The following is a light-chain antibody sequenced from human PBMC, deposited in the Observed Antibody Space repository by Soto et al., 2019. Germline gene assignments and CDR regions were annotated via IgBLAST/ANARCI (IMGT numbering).Light chain of an antibody. V-gene: IGLV7-46*01. CDR1: TGAVTSGHY. Sequence: QAVVTQEPSLTVSPGGTVTLTCGSSTGAVTSGHYPYWFQQKPGQAPRTLIYDTSNKHSWTPARFSGTLLGGKAALTLSGAHPKDEDEEYYLLSYSGAKVFGEGTKLTVL. CDR2: DTS. CDR3: LLSYSGAKV. J-gene: IGLJ3*02.